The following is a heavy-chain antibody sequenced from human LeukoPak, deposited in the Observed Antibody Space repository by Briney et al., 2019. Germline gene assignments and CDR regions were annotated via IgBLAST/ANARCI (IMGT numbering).Heavy chain of an antibody. CDR3: ARTENLRFLEWLNY. CDR2: ISGYNGYT. D-gene: IGHD3-3*01. V-gene: IGHV1-18*01. Sequence: ASVKVSCKASGYTFTNYGVSWVRQAPGQGLEWMGWISGYNGYTNYAQKFQFRVTMTTDTSTSTAYMELRSLTSDDTAVYYCARTENLRFLEWLNYWGQGTLVTVSS. J-gene: IGHJ4*02. CDR1: GYTFTNYG.